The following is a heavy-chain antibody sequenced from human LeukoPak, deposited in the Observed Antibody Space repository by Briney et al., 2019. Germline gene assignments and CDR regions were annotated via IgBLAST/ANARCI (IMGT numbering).Heavy chain of an antibody. CDR3: ARHRQWERYAFDI. J-gene: IGHJ3*02. D-gene: IGHD1-26*01. CDR1: GGSISSSSYY. V-gene: IGHV4-39*01. CDR2: IYYTGST. Sequence: SETLSLTCTVSGGSISSSSYYWGWIRQPPGKGLEWIGTIYYTGSTYSNPSLKSRVTISVDTSKNQVSLKLSSVTAADTAVYYCARHRQWERYAFDIRGQGTMVTISS.